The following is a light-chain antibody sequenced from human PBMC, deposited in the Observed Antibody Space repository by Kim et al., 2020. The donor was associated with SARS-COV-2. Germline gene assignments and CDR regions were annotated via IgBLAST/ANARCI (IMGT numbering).Light chain of an antibody. J-gene: IGLJ1*01. V-gene: IGLV2-14*01. CDR1: SSDVGASNY. CDR2: DVS. Sequence: QSALTQPASVSGSPGQPVTISCTGTSSDVGASNYVSWYQQYPDKAPKLLIYDVSKRPSGVSDRFSGSKSGNTASLTISGLQAEDEADYYCNSYTSSGTSVFGTGTKVTGL. CDR3: NSYTSSGTSV.